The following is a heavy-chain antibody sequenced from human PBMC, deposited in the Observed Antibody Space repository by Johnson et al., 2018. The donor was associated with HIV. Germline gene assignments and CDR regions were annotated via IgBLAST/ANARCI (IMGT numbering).Heavy chain of an antibody. D-gene: IGHD1-26*01. J-gene: IGHJ3*02. V-gene: IGHV3-30*04. CDR1: GFTFSS. CDR2: ISYDGSNK. Sequence: QVQLVESGGGVVQPGRSLRLSCAASGFTFSSMHWDRQAPGKGLEWVAVISYDGSNKYYADSVKGRFTISRDNAKNSLYLRMSGLRAEDTAFYYCARAVGGSYGGAFDIWGHGTVVTVAS. CDR3: ARAVGGSYGGAFDI.